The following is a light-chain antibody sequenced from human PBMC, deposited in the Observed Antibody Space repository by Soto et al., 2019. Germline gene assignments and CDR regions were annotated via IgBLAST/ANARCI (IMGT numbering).Light chain of an antibody. Sequence: DIVMTQSPLSLPVTPGESASISCRSSQSLLNSNGYNYLDWYLQKPGQSPQLLIYLGSNRASGVPDRFSGSGSGTDFTLKISRVEDEDVGVYYCMKVLQTPQTLGQGTKVDIK. J-gene: IGKJ1*01. V-gene: IGKV2-28*01. CDR2: LGS. CDR1: QSLLNSNGYNY. CDR3: MKVLQTPQT.